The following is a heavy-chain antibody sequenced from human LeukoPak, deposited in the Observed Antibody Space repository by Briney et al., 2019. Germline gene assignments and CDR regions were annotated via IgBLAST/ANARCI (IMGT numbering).Heavy chain of an antibody. CDR2: IYSGGST. CDR3: ARALQDGRYYYYYGIDV. V-gene: IGHV3-53*01. J-gene: IGHJ6*02. D-gene: IGHD4-17*01. Sequence: GGSLRLSCAASGFTVSSNYMSWVRQAPVKGLEWVSVIYSGGSTYYADSVKGRFTISRDNSKNTLYLQMNSLRAEDTAVYYCARALQDGRYYYYYGIDVWGQGTTVTVSS. CDR1: GFTVSSNY.